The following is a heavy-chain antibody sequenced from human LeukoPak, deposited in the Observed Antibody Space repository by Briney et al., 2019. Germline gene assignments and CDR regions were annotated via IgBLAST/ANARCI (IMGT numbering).Heavy chain of an antibody. CDR1: GFTFSSCT. D-gene: IGHD3-10*02. Sequence: GGSLRLSCAASGFTFSSCTMNWVRQAPGKGLEWVSYISSSGSTIYYADSVKGRFTISRDDAKNSLYLQMNSLRAEDTAVYYCAELGITMIGGVWGKGTTVTISS. CDR2: ISSSGSTI. J-gene: IGHJ6*04. CDR3: AELGITMIGGV. V-gene: IGHV3-48*04.